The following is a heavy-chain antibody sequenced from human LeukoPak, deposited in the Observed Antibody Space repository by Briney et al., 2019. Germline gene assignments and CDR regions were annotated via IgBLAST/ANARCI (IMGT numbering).Heavy chain of an antibody. CDR2: INPNSGGT. Sequence: GASVKVSCKASGYTFTGYYMHWVRQAPGQGLEWRGWINPNSGGTNYAQKFQGRVTMTRDTSISTAYMELSRLRSDDTAVYYCARSSEGRYYYDSSGFSYYYYYMDVWGKGTTVTISS. J-gene: IGHJ6*03. D-gene: IGHD3-22*01. CDR1: GYTFTGYY. CDR3: ARSSEGRYYYDSSGFSYYYYYMDV. V-gene: IGHV1-2*02.